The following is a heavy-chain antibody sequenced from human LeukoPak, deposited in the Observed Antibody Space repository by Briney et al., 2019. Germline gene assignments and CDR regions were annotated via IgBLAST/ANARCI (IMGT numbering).Heavy chain of an antibody. Sequence: GASVKVSCKVSGYTLTEISMHWVRQAPGQGLEWMGGFNPEDGETNCARSFQGRLTVTEDTSTDTTYKELSSMRAEDTAMYYCATEIVGYGDVHYFDSWGQGTLVTVSS. CDR2: FNPEDGET. CDR1: GYTLTEIS. CDR3: ATEIVGYGDVHYFDS. V-gene: IGHV1-24*01. J-gene: IGHJ4*02. D-gene: IGHD4-17*01.